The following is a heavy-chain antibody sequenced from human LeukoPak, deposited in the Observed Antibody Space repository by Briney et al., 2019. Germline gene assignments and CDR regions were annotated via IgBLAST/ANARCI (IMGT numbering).Heavy chain of an antibody. J-gene: IGHJ6*03. Sequence: GRSLRLSWAASGFTFSNYNMNWVRQAPGKAMEWVSFITSSATYIFYADSVTDRFTISRDNAKNSLYLQMDTLGPEDTAVYYCARDPYSGNYGNDYYYYMDVWGKGTTVTISS. CDR2: ITSSATYI. CDR3: ARDPYSGNYGNDYYYYMDV. CDR1: GFTFSNYN. V-gene: IGHV3-21*01. D-gene: IGHD1-26*01.